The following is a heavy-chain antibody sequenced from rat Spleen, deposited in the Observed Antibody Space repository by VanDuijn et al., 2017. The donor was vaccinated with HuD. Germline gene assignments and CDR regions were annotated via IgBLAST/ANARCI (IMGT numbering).Heavy chain of an antibody. CDR3: TTEVGVRFAY. Sequence: EVQLVESGGGLVQPGRSLKLSCAASGFTFSNYGMAWVRQAPTKGLEWVASITNSGGSIYYRDSVKGRFTISRDNAKSTLYLQMDSLRSEDTATYYCTTEVGVRFAYWGQGTLVTVSS. D-gene: IGHD4-3*01. J-gene: IGHJ3*01. CDR2: ITNSGGSI. V-gene: IGHV5-27*01. CDR1: GFTFSNYG.